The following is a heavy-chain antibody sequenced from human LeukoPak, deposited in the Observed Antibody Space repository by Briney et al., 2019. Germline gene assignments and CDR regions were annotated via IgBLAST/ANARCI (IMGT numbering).Heavy chain of an antibody. CDR2: ISAYNGNT. CDR3: ARYDFWSGSHHYYYYMDV. CDR1: GYTFTSYG. D-gene: IGHD3-3*01. V-gene: IGHV1-18*01. J-gene: IGHJ6*03. Sequence: GASVKVSCKASGYTFTSYGISWVRQAPGQGLEWMGWISAYNGNTNYAQKLQGRVTMTTDTSTSTAYMELRSLRSDDTAVYYCARYDFWSGSHHYYYYMDVWGKGTTVTISS.